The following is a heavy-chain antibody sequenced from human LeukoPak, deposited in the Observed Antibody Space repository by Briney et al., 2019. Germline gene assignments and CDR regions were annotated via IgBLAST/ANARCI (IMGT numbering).Heavy chain of an antibody. CDR1: GYTFTSYG. CDR3: ARGDLTTPGAHHY. D-gene: IGHD4-11*01. CDR2: MNPNSGNT. J-gene: IGHJ4*02. V-gene: IGHV1-8*02. Sequence: ASVKVSCKASGYTFTSYGISWVRQATGQGLEWMGWMNPNSGNTGYAQKFQGRVTMTRNTSISTAYMELSSLRSEDTAVYYCARGDLTTPGAHHYWGQGTLVTVSS.